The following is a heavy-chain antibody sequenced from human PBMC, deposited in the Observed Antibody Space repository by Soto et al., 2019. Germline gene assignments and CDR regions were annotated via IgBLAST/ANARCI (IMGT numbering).Heavy chain of an antibody. V-gene: IGHV4-30-2*01. CDR3: ARVPGP. J-gene: IGHJ5*02. Sequence: SETLSLTCAVSGGSNSSGGYSWSWIRQPPGKGLEWIGYIYHSGSTYYNPSLKSRVTMSVDRSKNQFSLKLSSVTAADTAVYYCARVPGPWGQGTLVTVSS. CDR1: GGSNSSGGYS. CDR2: IYHSGST.